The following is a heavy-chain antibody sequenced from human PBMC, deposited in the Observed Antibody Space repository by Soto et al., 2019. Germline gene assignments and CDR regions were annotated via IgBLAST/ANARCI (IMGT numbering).Heavy chain of an antibody. D-gene: IGHD3-22*01. J-gene: IGHJ4*02. CDR1: GGSISSYY. Sequence: SETLSLTCTVSGGSISSYYWSWIRQPPGKGLEWIGYIYYSGSTNYNPSLKSRVTISVDTSKNQFSLKLSSVTAADTAVYYCARDILYDSSGYNVWGQGTLVTVSS. CDR2: IYYSGST. CDR3: ARDILYDSSGYNV. V-gene: IGHV4-59*01.